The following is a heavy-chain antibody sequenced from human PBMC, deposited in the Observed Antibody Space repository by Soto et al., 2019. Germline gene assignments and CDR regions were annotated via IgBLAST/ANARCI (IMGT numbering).Heavy chain of an antibody. Sequence: QVQLVQSGAEVKKPGASVKVSCKASGYTFTNYGISWVRQAPGQGLEWMGWISAYNGNTKYAQKPQXXXTXXTDTSTSPAYMELRSLRSDDTAVYYCARDSPPVDYWGQGTLVTVSS. CDR3: ARDSPPVDY. CDR2: ISAYNGNT. J-gene: IGHJ4*02. V-gene: IGHV1-18*01. CDR1: GYTFTNYG.